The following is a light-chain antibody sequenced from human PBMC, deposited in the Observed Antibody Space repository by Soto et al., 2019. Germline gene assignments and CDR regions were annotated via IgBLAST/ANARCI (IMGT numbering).Light chain of an antibody. V-gene: IGKV3-20*01. J-gene: IGKJ2*01. Sequence: EIVLTQSPATLSLSPGERATLSCRACRSFASSYLAWYQHKPGQAPRLLIYAASSRTTSIPDRFIGSGSGTDFTLTISRLEPDDSAVYYCHHYDSSPPYTFGQGTKLEIK. CDR1: RSFASSY. CDR3: HHYDSSPPYT. CDR2: AAS.